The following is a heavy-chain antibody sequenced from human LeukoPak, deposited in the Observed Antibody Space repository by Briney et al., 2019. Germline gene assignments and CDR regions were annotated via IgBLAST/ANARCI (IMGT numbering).Heavy chain of an antibody. CDR2: ISGSGGST. CDR1: GFTFSSYG. CDR3: ARDSAFAAAAGSFDY. J-gene: IGHJ4*02. Sequence: GGTLRLSCAASGFTFSSYGMSWVRQAPGKGLEWVSAISGSGGSTYYADSVKGRFTISRDNAKNSLYLQMNSLRAEDTALYYCARDSAFAAAAGSFDYWGQGTLVTVSS. V-gene: IGHV3-23*01. D-gene: IGHD6-13*01.